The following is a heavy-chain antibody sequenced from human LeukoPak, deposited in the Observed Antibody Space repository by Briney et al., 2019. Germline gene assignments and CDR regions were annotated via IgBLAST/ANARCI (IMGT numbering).Heavy chain of an antibody. D-gene: IGHD6-13*01. V-gene: IGHV1-18*01. CDR3: ARGRAAADDFDL. CDR1: GYTFSSYS. J-gene: IGHJ4*02. Sequence: ASVKVSCKASGYTFSSYSINWVRQAPGQGLAWLGWINTHNGDVKYTQKFQGRVTLTTGSSTGTAYMELRSLRSDDTGLYFCARGRAAADDFDLWGQGTLVTVSS. CDR2: INTHNGDV.